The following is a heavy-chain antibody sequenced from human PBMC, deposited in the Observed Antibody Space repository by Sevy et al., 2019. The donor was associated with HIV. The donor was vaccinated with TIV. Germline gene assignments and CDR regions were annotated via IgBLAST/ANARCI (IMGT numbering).Heavy chain of an antibody. Sequence: GGSLRLSCAASGFTFNNYAMSWVRQAPGKGLEGKGLEWVSTISGGGGGTYYADSVRGRFTISRDNSKNTLYLQVNSLRVEDTAGYYCARGGTYQWLSGEDDAFDIWGQGTMVTVSS. D-gene: IGHD3-22*01. J-gene: IGHJ3*02. CDR1: GFTFNNYA. V-gene: IGHV3-23*01. CDR3: ARGGTYQWLSGEDDAFDI. CDR2: ISGGGGGT.